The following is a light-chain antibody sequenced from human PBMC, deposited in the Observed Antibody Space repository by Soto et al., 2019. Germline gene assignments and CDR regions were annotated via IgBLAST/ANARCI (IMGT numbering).Light chain of an antibody. V-gene: IGKV3-15*01. CDR3: QHYTNWPLT. CDR1: HSVSSR. Sequence: EIVMTQSPATLSVSPGERATLSFMASHSVSSRLAWYQQKPGQAPRLLIYGASTRATGLPARFSGSGSGTEFTLTISSLQSEDFAVYYCQHYTNWPLTFGGGTKVEIK. CDR2: GAS. J-gene: IGKJ4*01.